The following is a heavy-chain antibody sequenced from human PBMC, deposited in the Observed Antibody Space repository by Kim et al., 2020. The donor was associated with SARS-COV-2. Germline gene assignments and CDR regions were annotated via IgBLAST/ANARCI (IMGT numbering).Heavy chain of an antibody. CDR1: GFTFSTYG. V-gene: IGHV3-30*19. CDR2: ISYDGSNQ. CDR3: ARDTGKTYYYYNMDV. Sequence: GGSLILSCAASGFTFSTYGMHWVRQAPGKGLEWVTLISYDGSNQYYADSVKGRFTISRDNSKNTLYVQMNSLRVEDTAVYYCARDTGKTYYYYNMDVWGQGTTVTVSS. J-gene: IGHJ6*02.